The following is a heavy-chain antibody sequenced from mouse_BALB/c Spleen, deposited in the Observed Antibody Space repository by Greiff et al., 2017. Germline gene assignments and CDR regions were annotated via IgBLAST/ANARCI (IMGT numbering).Heavy chain of an antibody. CDR3: ARPPYGSSLPYYYAMDY. Sequence: EVKLVESGGGLVKPGGSLKLSCAASGFAFSSYDMSWVRQTPEKRLEWVAYISSGGGSTYYPDTVKGRFTISRDNAKNTLYLQMSSLKSEDTAMYYCARPPYGSSLPYYYAMDYWGQGTSVTVSS. D-gene: IGHD1-1*01. J-gene: IGHJ4*01. V-gene: IGHV5-12-1*01. CDR1: GFAFSSYD. CDR2: ISSGGGST.